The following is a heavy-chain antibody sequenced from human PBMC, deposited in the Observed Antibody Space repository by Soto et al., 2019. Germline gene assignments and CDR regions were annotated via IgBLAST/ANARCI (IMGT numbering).Heavy chain of an antibody. J-gene: IGHJ3*02. Sequence: GGSLRLSCAASGFTFSSYAMSWVRQAPGKGLEWVSAISGSGGNTYYADSVKGRFTISRDNSKNTLYLQMNSLRAEDTAVYYCAKDRGYYGSGSYYAFDIWGQGTMVT. CDR3: AKDRGYYGSGSYYAFDI. CDR1: GFTFSSYA. D-gene: IGHD3-10*01. CDR2: ISGSGGNT. V-gene: IGHV3-23*01.